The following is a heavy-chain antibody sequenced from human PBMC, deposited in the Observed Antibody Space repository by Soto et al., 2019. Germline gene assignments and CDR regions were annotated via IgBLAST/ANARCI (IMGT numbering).Heavy chain of an antibody. CDR1: GFTFSSYS. J-gene: IGHJ5*02. V-gene: IGHV3-48*02. CDR3: ARDRRSGYNWFDP. Sequence: GGSLRLSCAASGFTFSSYSMNWVRQAPGKGLERVSYVSSSSSSIYYADSVKGGFTISRDNAKNSLYLQMNSLRDEDTAVYYCARDRRSGYNWFDPWGQGTLVTVSS. D-gene: IGHD5-12*01. CDR2: VSSSSSSI.